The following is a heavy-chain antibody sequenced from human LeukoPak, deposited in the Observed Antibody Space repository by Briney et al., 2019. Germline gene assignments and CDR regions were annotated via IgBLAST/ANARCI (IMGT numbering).Heavy chain of an antibody. J-gene: IGHJ4*02. V-gene: IGHV4-4*07. CDR3: ARSLYWYDRFDY. CDR1: GGPISSYY. Sequence: SETLSLTCTVSGGPISSYYWSWIRQPAGKGLEWIGRIYTSGSTNYNPSLKSRVTMSVDTSKNQFSLKLSSVTAADTAVYYCARSLYWYDRFDYWGQGTLVTVSS. D-gene: IGHD3-22*01. CDR2: IYTSGST.